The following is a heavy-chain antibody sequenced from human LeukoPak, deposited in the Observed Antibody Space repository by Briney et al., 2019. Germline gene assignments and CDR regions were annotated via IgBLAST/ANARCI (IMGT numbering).Heavy chain of an antibody. D-gene: IGHD3-22*01. CDR3: ARDPDYYDSSGYSHDWYFDL. J-gene: IGHJ2*01. Sequence: ASVKVSCKTSGGTFSDSAISWVRQAPGQGLEWMGGVIPVLSTANYAQKFQGRVTITADESTSTAYMELSSLRSEDTAVYYCARDPDYYDSSGYSHDWYFDLWGRGTLVTVSS. V-gene: IGHV1-69*13. CDR2: VIPVLSTA. CDR1: GGTFSDSA.